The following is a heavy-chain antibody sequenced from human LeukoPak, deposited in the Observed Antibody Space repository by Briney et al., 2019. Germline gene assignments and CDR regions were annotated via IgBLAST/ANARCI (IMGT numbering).Heavy chain of an antibody. J-gene: IGHJ4*02. Sequence: TGGSLRLSCAASGFTFSDYYMSWIRQAPGKGLEWVSYISSSGSTIYYADSVKGRFTISRDNAKNSLYLQTNSLRAEDTAVYYCAKAGGSRSAYFDYWGQGTLVTVSS. CDR1: GFTFSDYY. CDR2: ISSSGSTI. CDR3: AKAGGSRSAYFDY. D-gene: IGHD1-26*01. V-gene: IGHV3-11*01.